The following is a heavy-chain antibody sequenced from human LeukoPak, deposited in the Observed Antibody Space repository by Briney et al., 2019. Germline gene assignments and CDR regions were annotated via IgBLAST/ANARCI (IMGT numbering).Heavy chain of an antibody. J-gene: IGHJ3*02. CDR3: ARFGGHSKGAFDI. D-gene: IGHD3-10*01. V-gene: IGHV3-64*04. CDR2: ISTNGGST. Sequence: GGSLRLSCSASGFTFSSYAMHWVRQAPGKGLEYVSAISTNGGSTNYADSVKGRFTISRDNSKNTVYLQMNSLRAEDTAVYYCARFGGHSKGAFDIWGQGTMVTVSS. CDR1: GFTFSSYA.